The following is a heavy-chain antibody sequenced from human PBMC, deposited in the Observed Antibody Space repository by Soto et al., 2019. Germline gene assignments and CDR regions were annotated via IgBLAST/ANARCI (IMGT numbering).Heavy chain of an antibody. Sequence: QLQLQESGPGLVKPSETLSLTCTVSGGSISSSSYYWGWIRQPPGKGLEWIGSIYYSGSTYYNPSLKSRVTISVDTSKNQFSLKLSSVTAADTAVYYCARRRRVTTESSLAYRNYGMDVWGQGTTVTVSS. D-gene: IGHD4-17*01. CDR1: GGSISSSSYY. V-gene: IGHV4-39*01. CDR2: IYYSGST. CDR3: ARRRRVTTESSLAYRNYGMDV. J-gene: IGHJ6*02.